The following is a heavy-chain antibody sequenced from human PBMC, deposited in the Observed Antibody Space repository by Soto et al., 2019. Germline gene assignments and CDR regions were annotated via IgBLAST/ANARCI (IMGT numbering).Heavy chain of an antibody. V-gene: IGHV5-51*01. CDR2: IFPGDSDT. J-gene: IGHJ6*02. Sequence: EVQLVQSGAEVKKPGESLKISCKGSGYTFSSHWIAWVRQMPGKGLEWMGMIFPGDSDTRYSPSFHGQVTFSADKSINTACGQGKSMKASDAALYYCARLGDGQRVGVVASGFDYSLDVWGQGTTVTVS. D-gene: IGHD3-16*01. CDR1: GYTFSSHW. CDR3: ARLGDGQRVGVVASGFDYSLDV.